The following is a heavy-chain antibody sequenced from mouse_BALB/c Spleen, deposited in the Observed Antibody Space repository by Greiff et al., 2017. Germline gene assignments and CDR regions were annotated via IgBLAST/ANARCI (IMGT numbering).Heavy chain of an antibody. CDR3: ARKDDRGGLAD. CDR2: IRNKANGYTT. CDR1: GFTFTDYY. Sequence: EVKLVESGGGLVQPGGSLRLSCATSGFTFTDYYMSWVRQPPGKALEWLGFIRNKANGYTTEYSASVKGRFTISRDNSQSILYLQMNTLRAEDSATYYWARKDDRGGLADWGQGGRGTGAA. V-gene: IGHV7-3*02. J-gene: IGHJ3*01.